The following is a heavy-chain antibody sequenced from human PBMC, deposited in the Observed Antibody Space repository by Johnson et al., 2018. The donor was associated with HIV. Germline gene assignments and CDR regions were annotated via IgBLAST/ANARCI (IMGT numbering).Heavy chain of an antibody. CDR3: AKVMSTIWDDAVDI. Sequence: VQLVESGGGVVQPGRSLRLSCAASGFTFSSYGMHWVRQAPGKGLEWVSGISGSGGSTYYAGSVKGRFTISRDNSKNTVYLQMNSLRAEDTAVYYCAKVMSTIWDDAVDIWGQGTMVTVSP. J-gene: IGHJ3*02. CDR1: GFTFSSYG. CDR2: ISGSGGST. V-gene: IGHV3-23*04. D-gene: IGHD3-16*01.